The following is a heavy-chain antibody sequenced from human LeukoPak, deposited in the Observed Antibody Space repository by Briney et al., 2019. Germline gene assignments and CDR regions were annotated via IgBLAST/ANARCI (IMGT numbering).Heavy chain of an antibody. CDR2: IYHSGST. Sequence: SETLSLTCTVSGYSISSGYYWGWIRQPPGKGLEWIGSIYHSGSTYYNPSLKSRVTISVDTSKNQFSLKLSSVTAADTAVYYCARGGSSSWYSRSSYYFDYWGQGTLVTVSS. D-gene: IGHD6-13*01. CDR1: GYSISSGYY. V-gene: IGHV4-38-2*02. CDR3: ARGGSSSWYSRSSYYFDY. J-gene: IGHJ4*02.